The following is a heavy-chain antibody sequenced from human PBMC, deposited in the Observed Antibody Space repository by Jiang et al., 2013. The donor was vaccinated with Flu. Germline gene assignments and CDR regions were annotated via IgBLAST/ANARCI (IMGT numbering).Heavy chain of an antibody. D-gene: IGHD1-20*01. J-gene: IGHJ4*02. CDR3: ARVRNQDGTLRYNWNDDGDPFDY. V-gene: IGHV4-39*07. Sequence: GSGLVKPSETLSLTCTVSGGSISSSSYYWGWIRQPPGKGLEWIGSIYYSGSTYYNPSLKSRVTISVDTSKNQFSLKLSSVTAADTAVYYCARVRNQDGTLRYNWNDDGDPFDYWGQGTLVTVSS. CDR1: GGSISSSSYY. CDR2: IYYSGST.